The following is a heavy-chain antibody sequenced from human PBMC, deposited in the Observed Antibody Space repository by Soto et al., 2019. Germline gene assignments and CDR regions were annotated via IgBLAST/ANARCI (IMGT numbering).Heavy chain of an antibody. V-gene: IGHV4-39*01. Sequence: QLQLQESGPGLVKPSETLSLTCTVSGDSITSSSSFWGWIRQPPGKGLEWIGTIYHTGTTYNNPSLKSRVTISVDTSKNQCSLRLSSVTAADTAVYYCARTYGDDGDYWGQGTLVTVSS. J-gene: IGHJ4*02. CDR1: GDSITSSSSF. CDR2: IYHTGTT. CDR3: ARTYGDDGDY. D-gene: IGHD4-17*01.